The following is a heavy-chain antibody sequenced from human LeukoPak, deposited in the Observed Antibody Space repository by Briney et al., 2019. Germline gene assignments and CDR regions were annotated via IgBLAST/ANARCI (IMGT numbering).Heavy chain of an antibody. D-gene: IGHD6-19*01. V-gene: IGHV4-39*01. J-gene: IGHJ4*02. CDR1: GGSISGSSYY. CDR2: IYYSGST. Sequence: SETLSLTCTVSGGSISGSSYYWGWIRQPPGKGLEWIGSIYYSGSTYYNPSLKSRVTMSVDTSKNQFSLKLSSVTAADTAVYYCARIGSGWTFNYWGQGTLVTVSS. CDR3: ARIGSGWTFNY.